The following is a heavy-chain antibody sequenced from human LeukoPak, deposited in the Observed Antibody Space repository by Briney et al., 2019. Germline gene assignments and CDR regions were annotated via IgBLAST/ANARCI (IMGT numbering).Heavy chain of an antibody. CDR1: GGTFSSYA. Sequence: SVNVSCKASGGTFSSYAISWVRQAPGQGLEWMGGIIPIFGTANYAQKFQGRVTITTDESTSTAYMELSSLRSEDTAVYYCARDTDSSSGYYYYMDVWGKGTTVTVSS. V-gene: IGHV1-69*05. J-gene: IGHJ6*03. D-gene: IGHD6-6*01. CDR3: ARDTDSSSGYYYYMDV. CDR2: IIPIFGTA.